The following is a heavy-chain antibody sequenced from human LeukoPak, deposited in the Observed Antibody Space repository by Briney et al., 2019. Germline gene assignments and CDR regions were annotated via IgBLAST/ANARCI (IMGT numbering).Heavy chain of an antibody. CDR2: ISAYNGNA. CDR3: ARGNGYTYGRHPRIDY. D-gene: IGHD5-12*01. J-gene: IGHJ4*02. V-gene: IGHV1-18*01. Sequence: ASVKVSCKASGYTFTSYGISWVRQAPGQGLEWMGWISAYNGNAKYAQNFQGRVTMTTDTSTSTAFMELRSLRSDDTAVYFCARGNGYTYGRHPRIDYWGQGTLVTVSS. CDR1: GYTFTSYG.